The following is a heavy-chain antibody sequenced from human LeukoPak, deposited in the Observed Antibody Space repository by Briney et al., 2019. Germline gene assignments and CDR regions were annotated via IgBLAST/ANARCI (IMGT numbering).Heavy chain of an antibody. V-gene: IGHV3-23*01. CDR1: GFMFTTYA. J-gene: IGHJ4*02. D-gene: IGHD6-19*01. Sequence: GGSLRLSCAASGFMFTTYAMSWVRQAPGKGPEWVSGIGGDGGRTYYADSVKGRFTISRDNSKDTVFLQMNSLRAEDTAVYYCAKASRQGAVASPLDYWGQGTLVTVSS. CDR3: AKASRQGAVASPLDY. CDR2: IGGDGGRT.